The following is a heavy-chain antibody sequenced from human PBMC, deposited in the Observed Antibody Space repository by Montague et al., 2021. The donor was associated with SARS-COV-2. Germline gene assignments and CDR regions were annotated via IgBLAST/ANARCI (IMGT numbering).Heavy chain of an antibody. Sequence: TLSLTCTVSGGSVNSGNYYWSWIRQPAGKRLEWMGRISTSGNTNYNPSLKSRLSILVDTSKNQFSLNFRSVTAADTAVYYCARDTEVEIRTYSYYKMDVWGLGTTVTVSS. CDR1: GGSVNSGNYY. D-gene: IGHD2-21*01. CDR3: ARDTEVEIRTYSYYKMDV. V-gene: IGHV4-61*02. CDR2: ISTSGNT. J-gene: IGHJ6*02.